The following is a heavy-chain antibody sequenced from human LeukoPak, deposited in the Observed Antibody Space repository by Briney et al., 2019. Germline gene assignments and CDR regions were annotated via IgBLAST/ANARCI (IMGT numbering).Heavy chain of an antibody. Sequence: GGPLRLSCAASGFTFSSYAMNWVRQAPGKGLEWVACIKEDGSEKYYVGSVKGRFTVSRDNARQSLFLQMTSLRAEDTAVYYCARNWGHFDFWGQGTLVTVSS. V-gene: IGHV3-7*04. D-gene: IGHD7-27*01. CDR2: IKEDGSEK. CDR1: GFTFSSYA. J-gene: IGHJ4*02. CDR3: ARNWGHFDF.